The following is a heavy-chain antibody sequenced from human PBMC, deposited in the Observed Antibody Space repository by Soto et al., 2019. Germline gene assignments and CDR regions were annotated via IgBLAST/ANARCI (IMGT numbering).Heavy chain of an antibody. D-gene: IGHD3-22*01. CDR2: INPSDGNR. CDR1: GGTFSSYA. J-gene: IGHJ4*02. CDR3: ARDRLRGYDSSGFYS. V-gene: IGHV1-18*01. Sequence: ASVKVSCKASGGTFSSYAVSWVRQAPGQGLEWMGWINPSDGNRNFAQKFEDRVTMTTATSTNTVFLELRGLKSDDTAIYYCARDRLRGYDSSGFYSWGQGTMVTVSS.